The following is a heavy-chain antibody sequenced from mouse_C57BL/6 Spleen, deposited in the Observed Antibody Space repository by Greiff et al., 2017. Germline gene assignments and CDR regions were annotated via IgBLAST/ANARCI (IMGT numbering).Heavy chain of an antibody. J-gene: IGHJ2*01. Sequence: EVQGVESGAELVKPGASVKLSCTASGFNIKDYYMHWVKQRTEQGLEWIGRIDPENGETKYAPKFQGKATITADTSSNTAYLQRSNLSSEDTAVYYCAGYDNYPYYLDYWGQGTTLTVSS. CDR1: GFNIKDYY. CDR2: IDPENGET. CDR3: AGYDNYPYYLDY. V-gene: IGHV14-2*01. D-gene: IGHD2-1*01.